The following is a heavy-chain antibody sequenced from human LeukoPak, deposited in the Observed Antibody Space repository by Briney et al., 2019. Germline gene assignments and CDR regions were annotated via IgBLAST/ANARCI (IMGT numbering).Heavy chain of an antibody. D-gene: IGHD4-11*01. CDR1: GFSFSSYV. CDR3: AKDSNYAPHDMDV. CDR2: IRYDGSNK. V-gene: IGHV3-30*02. J-gene: IGHJ6*03. Sequence: GGSLRLSCAASGFSFSSYVMHWVRQAPGKGLEWVAFIRYDGSNKYYADSVKGRFTISRDNSKNTLYLQMNSLRAEDTAVYYCAKDSNYAPHDMDVWGKGTTVTVSS.